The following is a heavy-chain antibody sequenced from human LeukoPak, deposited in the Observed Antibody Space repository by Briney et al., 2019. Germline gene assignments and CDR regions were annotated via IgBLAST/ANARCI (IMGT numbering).Heavy chain of an antibody. CDR1: GYTFPSYD. CDR3: ARGPKWTGSYYYFDY. D-gene: IGHD1-26*01. Sequence: ASVKVSCKTSGYTFPSYDINWVRQATGQGLEWMGWMNPNSGNTGYTQKFQGRVTITRNTSITTAYMELRSLRSEDTAVYYCARGPKWTGSYYYFDYWGQGTLVTVSS. V-gene: IGHV1-8*01. CDR2: MNPNSGNT. J-gene: IGHJ4*02.